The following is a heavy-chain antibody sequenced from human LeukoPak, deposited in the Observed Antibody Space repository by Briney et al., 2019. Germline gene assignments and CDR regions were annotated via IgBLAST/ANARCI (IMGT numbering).Heavy chain of an antibody. J-gene: IGHJ6*02. Sequence: PGGSLRLSCVASGFTFSRNGMHWVRQAPGKGLEWVAVIWDDGSNKYYAASVKGRFTISRDNSKNTLYLQMNSPRAEDTAVYYCASGRLNYFYAMDIWGQGTTVTVSS. V-gene: IGHV3-33*01. CDR1: GFTFSRNG. CDR2: IWDDGSNK. CDR3: ASGRLNYFYAMDI.